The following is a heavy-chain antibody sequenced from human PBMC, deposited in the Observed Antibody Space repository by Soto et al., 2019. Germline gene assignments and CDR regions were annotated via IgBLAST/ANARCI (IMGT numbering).Heavy chain of an antibody. Sequence: PGGSLRLSCAASGFTFSDHYMSWIRQAPGKGLEWLSYISSSGGSIYYADSVKGRFTISRDNAKKSLYLQMNSLGADDTAVYYCASDAAFDIWGQGTMVTVSS. CDR2: ISSSGGSI. V-gene: IGHV3-11*01. J-gene: IGHJ3*02. CDR3: ASDAAFDI. CDR1: GFTFSDHY.